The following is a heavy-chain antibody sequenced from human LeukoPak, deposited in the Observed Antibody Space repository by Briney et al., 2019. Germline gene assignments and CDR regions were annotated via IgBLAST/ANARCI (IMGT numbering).Heavy chain of an antibody. J-gene: IGHJ4*02. D-gene: IGHD6-6*01. Sequence: ASVKVSCKASGYTFTSYGISWVRQAPGQGLEWMGWISAHNGNTNYAQNLRGRVTMTTETSTSTAYMELRSLRSDDTAVYYWARSGSSSDSASDYWGQGTLVTVSS. CDR3: ARSGSSSDSASDY. CDR1: GYTFTSYG. V-gene: IGHV1-18*01. CDR2: ISAHNGNT.